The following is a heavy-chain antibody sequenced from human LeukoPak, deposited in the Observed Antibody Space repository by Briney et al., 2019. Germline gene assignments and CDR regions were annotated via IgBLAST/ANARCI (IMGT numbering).Heavy chain of an antibody. CDR2: INPNSGGT. V-gene: IGHV1-2*02. J-gene: IGHJ4*02. CDR3: ARDRYYYDSSGYSFDY. D-gene: IGHD3-22*01. Sequence: ASVTVSCKASGYTFTGYYMHWVRQAPGPGIERMGWINPNSGGTNYAQTFQGRVTMTRDTSISTAYMELSRLRSDATAVYYCARDRYYYDSSGYSFDYWGQGTLVTVSS. CDR1: GYTFTGYY.